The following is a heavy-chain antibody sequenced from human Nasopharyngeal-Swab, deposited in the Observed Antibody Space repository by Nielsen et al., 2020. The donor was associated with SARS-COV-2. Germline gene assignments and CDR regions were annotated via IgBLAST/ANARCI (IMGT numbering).Heavy chain of an antibody. CDR3: ARAKVVVVAASDY. CDR2: ISGSGGST. V-gene: IGHV3-23*01. Sequence: WIRQPPGKGLEWVSAISGSGGSTYYAESVKGRFTISRDNSKNTLYLQMNSLRAEDTAVYYCARAKVVVVAASDYWGQGTLVTVSS. D-gene: IGHD2-15*01. J-gene: IGHJ4*02.